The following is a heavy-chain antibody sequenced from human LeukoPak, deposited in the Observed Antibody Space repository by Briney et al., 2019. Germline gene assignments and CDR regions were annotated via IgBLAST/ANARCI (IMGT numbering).Heavy chain of an antibody. CDR3: ASNPRRGYSYGYFDY. CDR1: GYTFTSYG. J-gene: IGHJ4*02. CDR2: ISAYNGNT. V-gene: IGHV1-18*01. D-gene: IGHD5-18*01. Sequence: ASVKVSCKASGYTFTSYGISWVRQAPGQGLEWMGWISAYNGNTNYAQKLQGRVTMTTDTSTSTAYMELRSLRSEDTAVYYCASNPRRGYSYGYFDYWGQGTLVTVSS.